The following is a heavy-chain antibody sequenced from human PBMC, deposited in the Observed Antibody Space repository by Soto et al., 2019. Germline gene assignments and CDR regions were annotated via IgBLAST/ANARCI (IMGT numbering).Heavy chain of an antibody. J-gene: IGHJ3*02. CDR1: GFTFSSYW. CDR3: ARAELLSAFDI. CDR2: ISYDGSNK. D-gene: IGHD1-26*01. Sequence: GGSLRLSCAASGFTFSSYWMYWVRQAPGKGLEWVAVISYDGSNKYYADSVKGRFTISRDNSKNTLYLQMNSLRAEDTAVYYCARAELLSAFDIWGQGTMVTVSS. V-gene: IGHV3-30-3*01.